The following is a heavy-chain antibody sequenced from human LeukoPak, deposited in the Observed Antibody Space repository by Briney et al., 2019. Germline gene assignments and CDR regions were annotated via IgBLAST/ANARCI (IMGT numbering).Heavy chain of an antibody. J-gene: IGHJ6*02. CDR2: INPSGGST. CDR3: ARGHLGWFGELSFYYYYGMDV. Sequence: ASVKVSCKASGYTFTSYYMHWVRQAPGQGLEWMGIINPSGGSTSYAQKFQGRVTMTRNTSISTAYMELSSLRSEDTAVYYYARGHLGWFGELSFYYYYGMDVWGQGTTVTVSS. D-gene: IGHD3-10*01. V-gene: IGHV1-46*01. CDR1: GYTFTSYY.